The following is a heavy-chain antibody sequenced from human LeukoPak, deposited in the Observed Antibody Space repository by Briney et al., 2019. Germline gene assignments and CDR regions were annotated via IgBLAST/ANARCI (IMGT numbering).Heavy chain of an antibody. Sequence: ASVKVSCKVSGYTLTELSMHWVRQAPGKGLEWMGGFDPEDGETIYAQKFQGRVTMTEDTSTDTAYMELSSLRPEDTAVYYCACQARECSGGSCYSDYYYMDVWGKGTTVTVSS. J-gene: IGHJ6*03. CDR1: GYTLTELS. CDR3: ACQARECSGGSCYSDYYYMDV. D-gene: IGHD2-15*01. CDR2: FDPEDGET. V-gene: IGHV1-24*01.